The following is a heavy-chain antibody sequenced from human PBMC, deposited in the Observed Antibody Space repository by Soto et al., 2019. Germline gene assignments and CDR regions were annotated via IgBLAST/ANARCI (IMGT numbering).Heavy chain of an antibody. CDR3: ARVPTPVFYYVISGYSRPQKAYGMDV. Sequence: GGSLRLSCAASGFTFSSYAMHWVRQAPGKGLEWVAVISYDGSNKYYADSVKGRFTISRDNSKNTLYLQMNSLRAEDTAVYYCARVPTPVFYYVISGYSRPQKAYGMDVWGQGTTVTVSS. CDR1: GFTFSSYA. V-gene: IGHV3-30-3*01. D-gene: IGHD3-22*01. J-gene: IGHJ6*02. CDR2: ISYDGSNK.